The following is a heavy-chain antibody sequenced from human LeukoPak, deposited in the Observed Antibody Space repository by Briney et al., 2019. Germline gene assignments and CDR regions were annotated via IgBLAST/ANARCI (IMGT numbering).Heavy chain of an antibody. J-gene: IGHJ4*02. D-gene: IGHD3-3*01. Sequence: ASVKVSCKASGYTFTGYYMHWVRQAPGQGLEWMGWINPNSGGTNYAQKFQGRVTMTRDTSISTAYMELSRLRSDDTAVYYCARDLFRSGLLGYWGQGTLVTVSS. V-gene: IGHV1-2*02. CDR3: ARDLFRSGLLGY. CDR1: GYTFTGYY. CDR2: INPNSGGT.